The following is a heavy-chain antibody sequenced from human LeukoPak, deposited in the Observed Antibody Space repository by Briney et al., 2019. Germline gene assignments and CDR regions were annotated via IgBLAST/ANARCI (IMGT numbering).Heavy chain of an antibody. V-gene: IGHV3-30-3*01. CDR1: EFTFSSYA. CDR2: ISYDGSNK. CDR3: ASPLIVGATTGYFDY. Sequence: GGSLRLSCAASEFTFSSYAMHWVRQAPGKGLEWVAVISYDGSNKYYADSVKGRFTISRDNSKNTLYLQMNSLRAEDTAVYYCASPLIVGATTGYFDYWGQGTLVTVSS. D-gene: IGHD1-26*01. J-gene: IGHJ4*02.